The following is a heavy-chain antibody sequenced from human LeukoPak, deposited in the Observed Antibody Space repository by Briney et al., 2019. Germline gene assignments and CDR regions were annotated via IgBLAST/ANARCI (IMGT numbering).Heavy chain of an antibody. D-gene: IGHD2-15*01. CDR2: IIPIFGTA. CDR3: ARDGTAVVVVAATHRAFDI. V-gene: IGHV1-69*05. Sequence: SVKVSCKASGGTFSSYAISWVRRAPGQGLEWMGRIIPIFGTANYAQKFQGRVTITTDESTSTAYMELSSLRSEDTAVYSCARDGTAVVVVAATHRAFDIWGQGTMVTVSS. CDR1: GGTFSSYA. J-gene: IGHJ3*02.